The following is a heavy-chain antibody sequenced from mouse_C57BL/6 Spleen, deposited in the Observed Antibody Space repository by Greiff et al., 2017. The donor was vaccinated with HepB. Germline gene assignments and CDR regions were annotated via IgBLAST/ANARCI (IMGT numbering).Heavy chain of an antibody. V-gene: IGHV3-6*01. CDR3: AREGLDYAMDY. Sequence: VQLKESGPGLVKPSQSLSLTCSVTGYSITSGYYWNWIRQFPGNKLEWMGYISYDGSNNYNPSLKNRISITRDTSKNQFFLKLNSVTTEDTATYYCAREGLDYAMDYWGQGTSVTVSS. J-gene: IGHJ4*01. CDR2: ISYDGSN. CDR1: GYSITSGYY. D-gene: IGHD3-3*01.